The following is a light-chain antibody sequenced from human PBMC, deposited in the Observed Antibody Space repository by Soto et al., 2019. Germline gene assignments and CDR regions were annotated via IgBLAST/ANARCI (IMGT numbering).Light chain of an antibody. Sequence: QSALTQPPSVSGAPGQRVTISCTGSSTNIGATYNVHWYQQLPGTAPKLLISRNNNRPSGVPDRFSGSRSDASASLAINGLQAEDEADYYCQSYDSSLRGWVFGGGTKLTVL. CDR1: STNIGATYN. CDR3: QSYDSSLRGWV. CDR2: RNN. J-gene: IGLJ3*02. V-gene: IGLV1-40*01.